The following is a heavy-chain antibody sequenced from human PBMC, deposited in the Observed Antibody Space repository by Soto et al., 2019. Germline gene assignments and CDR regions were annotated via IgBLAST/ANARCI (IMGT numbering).Heavy chain of an antibody. CDR3: TRGPYYDFWSGNDRYYFDY. Sequence: GGSLRLSCTASGFTFGDYAMSWFRQAPGKGLEWVGFIRSKAYGGTTEYAASVKGRFTISRDDSKSIAYLQMNSLKTEDTAVYYCTRGPYYDFWSGNDRYYFDYWGQGTLVTVSS. D-gene: IGHD3-3*01. V-gene: IGHV3-49*03. CDR1: GFTFGDYA. CDR2: IRSKAYGGTT. J-gene: IGHJ4*02.